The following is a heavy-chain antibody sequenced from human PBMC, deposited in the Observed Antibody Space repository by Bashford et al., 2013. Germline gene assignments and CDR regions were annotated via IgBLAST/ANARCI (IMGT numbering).Heavy chain of an antibody. CDR2: IYYSGST. CDR1: GGSVSSGSYY. CDR3: ARAAVVVVAAEYYFDY. D-gene: IGHD2-15*01. V-gene: IGHV4-61*01. Sequence: SSETLSLTCTVSGGSVSSGSYYWSWIRQPPGKGLEWIGYIYYSGSTNYNPSLKSRVTISVDTSKNQFSLKLSSVTAADTAVYYCARAAVVVVAAEYYFDYWGQGTLVTVSS. J-gene: IGHJ4*02.